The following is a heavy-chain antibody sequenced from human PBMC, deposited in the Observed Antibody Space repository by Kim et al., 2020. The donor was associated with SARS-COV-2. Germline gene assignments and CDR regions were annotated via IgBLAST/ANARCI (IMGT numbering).Heavy chain of an antibody. J-gene: IGHJ1*01. CDR2: VSGSTGST. Sequence: GGSLRLSCAASGFTFSSYAMSWVRQVPGKGLEWVSAVSGSTGSTYYADSVKGRFTISRDNSKNTLFLQMISVRAEDTAVYYCARMSSSRYSEYFQYWGQGTLVTVSS. V-gene: IGHV3-23*01. CDR3: ARMSSSRYSEYFQY. CDR1: GFTFSSYA. D-gene: IGHD6-13*01.